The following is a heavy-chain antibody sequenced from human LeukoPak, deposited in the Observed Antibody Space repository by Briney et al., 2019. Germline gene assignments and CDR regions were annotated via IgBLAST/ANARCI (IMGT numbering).Heavy chain of an antibody. V-gene: IGHV4-38-2*02. CDR1: GYSISSGYY. J-gene: IGHJ3*02. CDR2: IYHSGST. CDR3: ASYCSSTSCFASDAFDI. D-gene: IGHD2-2*01. Sequence: PETLSLTCTVSGYSISSGYYWGWIRQPPGKGLEWIGSIYHSGSTYYNPSLKSRVTISVDTSKNQFSLKPSSVTAADTAVYYCASYCSSTSCFASDAFDIWGQGTMVTVSS.